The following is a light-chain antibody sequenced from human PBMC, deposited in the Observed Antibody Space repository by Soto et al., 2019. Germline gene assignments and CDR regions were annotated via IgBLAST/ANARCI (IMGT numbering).Light chain of an antibody. Sequence: EIVLTQSPGTLSLSPGERATLSCRASQSVSSSYLAWYQQKPGQAPRLLIYGASGRATGIPDRFSGSGSGTDFTLTISRLEPEDFAVYYCQQYGSSSYTFGQGPKLEIK. J-gene: IGKJ2*01. CDR1: QSVSSSY. CDR2: GAS. V-gene: IGKV3-20*01. CDR3: QQYGSSSYT.